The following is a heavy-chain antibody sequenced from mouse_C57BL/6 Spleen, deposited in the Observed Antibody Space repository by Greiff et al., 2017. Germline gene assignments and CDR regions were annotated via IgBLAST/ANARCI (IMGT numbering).Heavy chain of an antibody. Sequence: VQLQQSGAELVRPGSSVKLSCKASGYTFTSYWMHWVKQRPIQGLEWIGNIDPSDSETHYNQKFKDKATLTVDKSSSTAYMQLSSLTSEDSAVYYCARSGGNYEDAMGYWGQRASVTVSS. J-gene: IGHJ4*01. CDR1: GYTFTSYW. CDR2: IDPSDSET. D-gene: IGHD2-1*01. CDR3: ARSGGNYEDAMGY. V-gene: IGHV1-52*01.